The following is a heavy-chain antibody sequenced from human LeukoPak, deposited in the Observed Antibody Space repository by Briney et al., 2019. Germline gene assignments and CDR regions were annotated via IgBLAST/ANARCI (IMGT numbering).Heavy chain of an antibody. CDR1: GFTFSSYW. V-gene: IGHV3-7*01. Sequence: GGSLRLSCAASGFTFSSYWMSWVHQAPGKGLEWVANIKQDGSEKYYVDSVKGRFTISRDNAKNSLYLQMNSLRAEDTAVYYCAREVRYYYYYMDVWGKGTTVTVSS. J-gene: IGHJ6*03. CDR3: AREVRYYYYYMDV. D-gene: IGHD3-10*01. CDR2: IKQDGSEK.